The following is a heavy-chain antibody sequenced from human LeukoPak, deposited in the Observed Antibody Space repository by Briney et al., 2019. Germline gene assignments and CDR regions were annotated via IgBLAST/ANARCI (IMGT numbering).Heavy chain of an antibody. Sequence: ASVKVSCKASGGTFSSYAISWVRQAPGQGLEWMGRIIPILGIANYAQKFQGRVTITADKSTSTAYMELSSLRSEDTAVYYCARDVDTAMVTSERPSRTLDYWGQGTLVTVSS. CDR3: ARDVDTAMVTSERPSRTLDY. CDR2: IIPILGIA. V-gene: IGHV1-69*04. D-gene: IGHD5-18*01. CDR1: GGTFSSYA. J-gene: IGHJ4*02.